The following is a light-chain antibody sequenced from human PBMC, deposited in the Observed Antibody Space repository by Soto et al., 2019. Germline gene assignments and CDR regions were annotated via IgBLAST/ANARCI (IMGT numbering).Light chain of an antibody. Sequence: QSALTQPASVSGSPGQSITISCTGTSSDVGGYTYVSWYQHHPGKAPKLLIYDVNNRPSGVSNRFSGSKSGNTASLTISGLQAEDEADYYCSSYRSGGTYVFGTGTQVTVL. CDR1: SSDVGGYTY. CDR3: SSYRSGGTYV. CDR2: DVN. J-gene: IGLJ1*01. V-gene: IGLV2-14*03.